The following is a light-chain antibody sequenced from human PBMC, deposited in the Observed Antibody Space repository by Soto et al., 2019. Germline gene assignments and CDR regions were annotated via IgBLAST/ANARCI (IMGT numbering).Light chain of an antibody. J-gene: IGKJ1*01. CDR2: AAS. Sequence: DIRMTQSPSSLSASVGDRVTIAFRASASIRNYLNWYQQTPGKAPNLLIYAASSLQSGVPSRFSGSGSGTDFTLTISNLQPEDFATYYCQPRYITPWPVGQGTSVDSK. CDR1: ASIRNY. V-gene: IGKV1-39*01. CDR3: QPRYITPWP.